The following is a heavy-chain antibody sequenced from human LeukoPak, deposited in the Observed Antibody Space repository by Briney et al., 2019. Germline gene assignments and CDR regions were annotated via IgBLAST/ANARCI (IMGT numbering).Heavy chain of an antibody. CDR3: ARSYSSSSPYYYHYYMDV. Sequence: SVKVSCKASGGTFSSYAISWVRQAPGQGLEWMGGIIPIFGTANYAQKFQGRVTITADESTSTAYMELSSLRSEDTAVYYCARSYSSSSPYYYHYYMDVWGKGTTVTVSS. CDR2: IIPIFGTA. D-gene: IGHD6-6*01. J-gene: IGHJ6*03. V-gene: IGHV1-69*13. CDR1: GGTFSSYA.